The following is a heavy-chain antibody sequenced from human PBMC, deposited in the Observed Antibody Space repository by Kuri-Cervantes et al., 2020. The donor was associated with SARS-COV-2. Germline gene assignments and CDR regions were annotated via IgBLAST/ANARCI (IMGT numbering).Heavy chain of an antibody. CDR3: ARALNDFWSGYYSSWYFDL. Sequence: GESLKISCVVSGLNFSTYGMHWVRQAPGKGLEWVAVISYDGSKRYYGTSAKGRFTISRDNSKNTLYLQMNSLRSDDTAVYYCARALNDFWSGYYSSWYFDLWGRGTLVTVSS. V-gene: IGHV3-30*03. CDR2: ISYDGSKR. CDR1: GLNFSTYG. J-gene: IGHJ2*01. D-gene: IGHD3-3*01.